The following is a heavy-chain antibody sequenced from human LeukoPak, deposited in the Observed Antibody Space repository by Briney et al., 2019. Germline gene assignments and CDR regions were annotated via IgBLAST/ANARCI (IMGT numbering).Heavy chain of an antibody. CDR1: GGSITSGDYY. J-gene: IGHJ4*02. CDR2: IYYSGNT. V-gene: IGHV4-30-4*01. Sequence: SETLSLTCTVSGGSITSGDYYWTWIRQPPGKGLEWIGYIYYSGNTYYNPSLKSRLTISVDTSNNQFSLKLNSVTAADTAVFYCATSRKVGAAHDYWGQGTLVTVSS. CDR3: ATSRKVGAAHDY. D-gene: IGHD2-15*01.